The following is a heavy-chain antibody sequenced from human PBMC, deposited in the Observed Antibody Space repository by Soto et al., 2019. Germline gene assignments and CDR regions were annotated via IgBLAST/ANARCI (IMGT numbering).Heavy chain of an antibody. V-gene: IGHV3-21*01. CDR1: GFTFSSYS. J-gene: IGHJ4*02. Sequence: PGGSLRLSCAASGFTFSSYSMNWVRQAPGKGLEWVSSISSSSSYIYYADSVKGRFTISRDNAKNSLYLQMNSLRAEDTAVYYCARDYWSRITGTIAYWGQGTLVTVSS. CDR2: ISSSSSYI. D-gene: IGHD1-7*01. CDR3: ARDYWSRITGTIAY.